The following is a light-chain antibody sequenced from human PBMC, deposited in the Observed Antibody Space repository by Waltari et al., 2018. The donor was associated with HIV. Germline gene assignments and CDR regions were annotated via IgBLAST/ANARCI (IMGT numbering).Light chain of an antibody. CDR2: EVT. CDR1: SSDVGGSNY. Sequence: QSALTQPPSASGSPGQSVTLSCTGTSSDVGGSNYVSWYQQHPGKAPKLMIFEVTKRPSGVPNRFSGSKSGNTASLTVSGLQADDEADYYCSSYTGYNDFLFGAGTKLTVL. V-gene: IGLV2-8*01. CDR3: SSYTGYNDFL. J-gene: IGLJ3*02.